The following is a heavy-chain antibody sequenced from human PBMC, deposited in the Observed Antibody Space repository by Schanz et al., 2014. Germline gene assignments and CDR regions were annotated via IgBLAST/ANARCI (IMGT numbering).Heavy chain of an antibody. Sequence: QVQLVQSGAEVKKPGASVRVSCKVSGYAFTTYGISWVRQAPGQGPEFMGWISTFRNEDTNSAQRFQGRLTMTTDTSTSTAYMDLRSLRSDDTAVYFCARDYFGSGSHYVFDHWGQGTLXTVSS. V-gene: IGHV1-18*01. CDR1: GYAFTTYG. CDR3: ARDYFGSGSHYVFDH. D-gene: IGHD3-10*01. J-gene: IGHJ4*02. CDR2: ISTFRNEDT.